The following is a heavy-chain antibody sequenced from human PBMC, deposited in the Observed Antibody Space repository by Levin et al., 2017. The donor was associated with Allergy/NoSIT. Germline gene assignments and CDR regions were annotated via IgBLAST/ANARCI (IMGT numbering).Heavy chain of an antibody. CDR1: GYTFTRYG. CDR2: VSPYTGNS. CDR3: ARDRKYVPMTLDF. D-gene: IGHD2-8*01. Sequence: PPASVKVSCKTSGYTFTRYGFSWVRQAPGQGLEWMGWVSPYTGNSSYAPKFQDRVTMTTDIRTTTAYLELKNLRSDDTALYFCARDRKYVPMTLDFWGQGTLVTVSS. V-gene: IGHV1-18*01. J-gene: IGHJ4*02.